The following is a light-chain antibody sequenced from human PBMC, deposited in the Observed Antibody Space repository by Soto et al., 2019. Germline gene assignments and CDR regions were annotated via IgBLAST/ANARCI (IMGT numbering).Light chain of an antibody. CDR2: GAS. CDR1: QSVSSN. J-gene: IGKJ1*01. CDR3: QQYNNWPRT. V-gene: IGKV3-15*01. Sequence: EVVMTQSPATLSVSPGERATLSFSASQSVSSNLAWYQQKHGQAPRLLIYGASTRATGIPARFSGSGSGTEFTLTISSLQSEDFAVYYCQQYNNWPRTFGQGTKVDI.